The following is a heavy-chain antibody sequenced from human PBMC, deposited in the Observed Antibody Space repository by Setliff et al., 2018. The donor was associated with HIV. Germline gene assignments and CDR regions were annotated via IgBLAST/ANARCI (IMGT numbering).Heavy chain of an antibody. CDR2: INQDGSAR. D-gene: IGHD3-22*01. CDR3: SRDPYDSRALDSSAYGAFDF. Sequence: GGSLRLSCAASGFTFSDYYMSWIRQAPGKGLEWVANINQDGSARVYVDSVKGRFTISRDNAKNSLYLQMDNLRAEDTALYYCSRDPYDSRALDSSAYGAFDFWGQGTMVTV. CDR1: GFTFSDYY. J-gene: IGHJ3*01. V-gene: IGHV3-7*03.